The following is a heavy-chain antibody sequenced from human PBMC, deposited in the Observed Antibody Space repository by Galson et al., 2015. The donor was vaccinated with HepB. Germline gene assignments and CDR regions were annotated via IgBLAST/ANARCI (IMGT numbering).Heavy chain of an antibody. V-gene: IGHV3-23*01. CDR1: GFTFNYHA. CDR3: AKDYLPYYDRWGSYSDPYYFDY. Sequence: SLRLSCAASGFTFNYHAMNWVRQAPGKGLEWVASISGSGGSTYYADSVKGRFTASRDNSLDTVDLQMDSLRVDDTAVYYCAKDYLPYYDRWGSYSDPYYFDYWGQGTLVTVSS. CDR2: ISGSGGST. D-gene: IGHD3-22*01. J-gene: IGHJ4*02.